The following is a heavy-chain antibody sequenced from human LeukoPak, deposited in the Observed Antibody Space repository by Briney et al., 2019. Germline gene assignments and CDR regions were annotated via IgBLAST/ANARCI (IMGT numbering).Heavy chain of an antibody. V-gene: IGHV4-31*03. D-gene: IGHD3-22*01. CDR2: IYYSGST. CDR1: GGSISSGGYY. CDR3: ARRGGGYGLAGFDP. J-gene: IGHJ5*02. Sequence: SETLSLTCTVSGGSISSGGYYWSWIRQHPGKGLEWIGYIYYSGSTYHNPSLKSRVTISVDTSKNQFSLKLSSVTAADTAVYYCARRGGGYGLAGFDPWGQGTLVTVSS.